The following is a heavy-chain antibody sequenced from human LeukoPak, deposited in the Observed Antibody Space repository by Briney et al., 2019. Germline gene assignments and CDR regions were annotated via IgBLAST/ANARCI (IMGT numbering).Heavy chain of an antibody. CDR2: IYYSGST. CDR1: GGSISSYY. J-gene: IGHJ3*02. D-gene: IGHD3-22*01. Sequence: PSETLSLTCTVSGGSISSYYWSWIRQPPGKGLEWIGYIYYSGSTNYNPSLKSRVTISVDTSKNHFSLKLYSVTAADTAMYYCARDRPNVDSTGYYSRHDAFDIWGQGTIVTVSS. CDR3: ARDRPNVDSTGYYSRHDAFDI. V-gene: IGHV4-59*12.